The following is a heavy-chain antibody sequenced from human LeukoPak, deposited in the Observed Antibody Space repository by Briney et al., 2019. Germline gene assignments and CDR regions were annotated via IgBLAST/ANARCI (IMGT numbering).Heavy chain of an antibody. CDR3: ARVGDYYYYYMDV. D-gene: IGHD1-26*01. Sequence: SETLSLTCAVYGGSFSGYYWSWIRQPPGKGLEWIGEINHSGSTNYNPSRKSRVTISVDTSKNQFSLKLSSVTAADTAVYYCARVGDYYYYYMDVWGKGTTVTISS. J-gene: IGHJ6*03. V-gene: IGHV4-34*01. CDR1: GGSFSGYY. CDR2: INHSGST.